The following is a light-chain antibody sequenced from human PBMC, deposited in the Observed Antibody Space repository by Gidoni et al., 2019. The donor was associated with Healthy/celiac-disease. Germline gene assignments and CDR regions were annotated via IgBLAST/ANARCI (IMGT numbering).Light chain of an antibody. J-gene: IGKJ1*01. CDR1: QNVTSSY. CDR3: QQYGTSPGT. Sequence: EIVLTQSPDTLSLSPGERATLSGRASQNVTSSYLAWYQQEPGQAPRLLIFGASTRATGIPYRFSGSGSGTDFTLTISRLEPEDFAVYFCQQYGTSPGTFGQGTKVEIK. CDR2: GAS. V-gene: IGKV3-20*01.